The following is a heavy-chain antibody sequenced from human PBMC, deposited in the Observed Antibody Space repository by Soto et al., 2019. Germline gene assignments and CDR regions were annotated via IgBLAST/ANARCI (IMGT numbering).Heavy chain of an antibody. D-gene: IGHD2-2*01. CDR3: ARDSRDQLLPFDY. CDR1: GFTFSSYS. Sequence: GGSLRLSCAASGFTFSSYSMNWVRQAPGKGLEWVSSISSSSSYIYYADSVKGRFTISRDNAKNSLYLQMNSLRAEDTAVYYCARDSRDQLLPFDYWGQGTLVTVSS. V-gene: IGHV3-21*01. CDR2: ISSSSSYI. J-gene: IGHJ4*02.